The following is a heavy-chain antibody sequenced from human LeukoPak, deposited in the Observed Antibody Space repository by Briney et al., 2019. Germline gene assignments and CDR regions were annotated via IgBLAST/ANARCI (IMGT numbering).Heavy chain of an antibody. J-gene: IGHJ4*02. V-gene: IGHV6-1*01. D-gene: IGHD4-23*01. CDR2: TYYRSRWYN. CDR3: TRDEDIMGGTVGGFDY. Sequence: SQTLLLTCAISGASVSSASATWNWIRQSPSRGLEWLGRTYYRSRWYNDYAVSVKSRITINPDTSKNQFSLELNSVTPEDPAVYYCTRDEDIMGGTVGGFDYWGQGTLVTVSS. CDR1: GASVSSASAT.